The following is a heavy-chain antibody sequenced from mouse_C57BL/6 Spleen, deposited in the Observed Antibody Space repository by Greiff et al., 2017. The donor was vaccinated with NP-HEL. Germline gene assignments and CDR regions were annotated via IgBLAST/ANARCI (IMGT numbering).Heavy chain of an antibody. J-gene: IGHJ4*01. V-gene: IGHV1-42*01. CDR2: INPSTGGT. CDR1: GYSFTGYY. D-gene: IGHD2-4*01. Sequence: VQLQQSGPELVKPGASVKISCKASGYSFTGYYMNWVKQSPEKSLEWIGEINPSTGGTTYNQKFKAKATLTVDKSSSTAYMQLKSLTSEDSAVYYCARYLYDYDGAMDYWGQGTSVTVSS. CDR3: ARYLYDYDGAMDY.